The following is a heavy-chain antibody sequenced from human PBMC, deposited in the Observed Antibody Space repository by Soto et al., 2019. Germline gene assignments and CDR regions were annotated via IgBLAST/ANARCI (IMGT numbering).Heavy chain of an antibody. CDR1: VGSISSYY. Sequence: SETRSLSCTVSVGSISSYYWSWIRQPPGKGLEWIGYIYYSGSTNYNPSLKSRVTISVDTSKNQFSLKLSSVTAADTAVYYCASAVRAGAGPHDYGLDVWGQGTKVTVSS. CDR2: IYYSGST. CDR3: ASAVRAGAGPHDYGLDV. J-gene: IGHJ6*02. D-gene: IGHD6-13*01. V-gene: IGHV4-59*01.